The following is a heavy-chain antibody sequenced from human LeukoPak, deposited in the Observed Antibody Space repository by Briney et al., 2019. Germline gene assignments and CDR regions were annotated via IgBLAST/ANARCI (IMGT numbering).Heavy chain of an antibody. CDR1: GFTFSTYA. D-gene: IGHD3-22*01. Sequence: PGGSLRLSCAASGFTFSTYAMSWVHRAPGKGLEWVSGFSGSGGRTYYADSVKGRFTVSRDKSKNTLYLQMSSLRAEDTAVYYCAKSDYDSSGFDLYYFDYWGQGTLVTVSS. CDR2: FSGSGGRT. CDR3: AKSDYDSSGFDLYYFDY. J-gene: IGHJ4*02. V-gene: IGHV3-23*01.